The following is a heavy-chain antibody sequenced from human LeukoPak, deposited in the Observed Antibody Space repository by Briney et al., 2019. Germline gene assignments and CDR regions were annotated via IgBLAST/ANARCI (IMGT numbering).Heavy chain of an antibody. CDR1: GYTFSSYG. J-gene: IGHJ4*02. Sequence: GGSLRLSCAASGYTFSSYGMHWVRQAPGKGLEWVAVISYDGSNKYYADSVKGRFTISRDNSKNTLYLQMNSLRAEDTAVYYCAKGRYYFDYWGQGTLVTVSS. V-gene: IGHV3-30*18. CDR2: ISYDGSNK. CDR3: AKGRYYFDY. D-gene: IGHD4-17*01.